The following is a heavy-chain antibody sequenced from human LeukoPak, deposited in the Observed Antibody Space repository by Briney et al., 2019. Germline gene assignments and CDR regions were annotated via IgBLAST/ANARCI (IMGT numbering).Heavy chain of an antibody. D-gene: IGHD6-19*01. CDR2: IGTAGDT. Sequence: GGSLRLSCAASGFTFSSYDMHWVRQATGKGLEWVSAIGTAGDTYYPGSVKGRFTISRENAKNSLYLQMNSLRAGDTAVYYCERSTGIAVAGALYYYYGMDVWGKGTTVTVSS. CDR3: ERSTGIAVAGALYYYYGMDV. J-gene: IGHJ6*04. V-gene: IGHV3-13*01. CDR1: GFTFSSYD.